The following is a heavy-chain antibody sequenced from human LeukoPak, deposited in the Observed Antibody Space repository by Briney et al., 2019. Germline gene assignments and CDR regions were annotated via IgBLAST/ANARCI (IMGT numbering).Heavy chain of an antibody. V-gene: IGHV1-8*02. CDR1: GYTFTSYG. D-gene: IGHD3-10*01. CDR3: ARNIRRFGELLSFGY. Sequence: ASVKVSCKASGYTFTSYGISWVRQAPGQGLEWMGWMNPNSGNTGYAQKFQGRVAMTRNTSMSTAYMELSSLRSEDTAAYYCARNIRRFGELLSFGYWGQGTLVTVSS. CDR2: MNPNSGNT. J-gene: IGHJ4*02.